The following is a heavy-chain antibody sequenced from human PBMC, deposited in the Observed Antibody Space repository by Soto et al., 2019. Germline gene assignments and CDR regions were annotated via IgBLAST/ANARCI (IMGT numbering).Heavy chain of an antibody. CDR1: GYTFTGYY. CDR2: INPNSGGT. J-gene: IGHJ6*02. D-gene: IGHD6-13*01. CDR3: ARANPYSSSWYGDYYGMDV. V-gene: IGHV1-2*02. Sequence: GPSVKVSCKASGYTFTGYYMHWVRQAPGQGLEWMGWINPNSGGTNYAQKFQGRVTMTRDTSISTAYMELSRLRSDDTAVYYCARANPYSSSWYGDYYGMDVWGQGTTVTVSS.